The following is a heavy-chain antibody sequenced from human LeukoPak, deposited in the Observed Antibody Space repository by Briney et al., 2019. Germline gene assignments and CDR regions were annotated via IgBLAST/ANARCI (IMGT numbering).Heavy chain of an antibody. J-gene: IGHJ4*02. CDR2: IRYDGSNK. D-gene: IGHD3-3*01. CDR3: AKDYDFWSGYFSPTRGYFGY. V-gene: IGHV3-30*02. Sequence: GGSLRLSCAASEFTFSGSGMHWVRQAPGKGLEWVTFIRYDGSNKYYTDSVKGRFTISRDNSKNTLYLQMDSLRAEDTAGYYCAKDYDFWSGYFSPTRGYFGYWGQGTLVTVSS. CDR1: EFTFSGSG.